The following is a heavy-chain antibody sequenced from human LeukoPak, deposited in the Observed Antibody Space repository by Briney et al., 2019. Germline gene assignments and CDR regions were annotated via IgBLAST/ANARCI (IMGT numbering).Heavy chain of an antibody. V-gene: IGHV1-18*01. CDR2: ISAYNGNT. Sequence: ASVKVSCKASGYTFTSYGISWVRQAPGQGLEWMGWISAYNGNTNYAQKFQGRVTMTRDTSINTAYMELSRLRSDDTAVYYCARDIHNPSYYYDNSGYFGPPIDWGQGTLVTVSS. CDR3: ARDIHNPSYYYDNSGYFGPPID. CDR1: GYTFTSYG. D-gene: IGHD3-22*01. J-gene: IGHJ4*02.